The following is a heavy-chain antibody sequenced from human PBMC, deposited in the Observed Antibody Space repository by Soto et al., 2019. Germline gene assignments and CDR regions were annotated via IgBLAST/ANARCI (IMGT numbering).Heavy chain of an antibody. CDR2: IYSGGST. V-gene: IGHV3-53*01. CDR1: GFTVSSNY. Sequence: LRLSCAASGFTVSSNYMSWVRQAPGKGLEWVSVIYSGGSTYYADSVKGRLTISRDNSKNTLYLQMNSLRAEDTAVYYCAREYYDSSGYYSRGAFDIWGQGTMVTVSS. D-gene: IGHD3-22*01. J-gene: IGHJ3*02. CDR3: AREYYDSSGYYSRGAFDI.